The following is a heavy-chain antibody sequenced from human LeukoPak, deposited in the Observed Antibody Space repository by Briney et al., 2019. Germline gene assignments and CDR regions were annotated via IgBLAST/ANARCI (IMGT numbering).Heavy chain of an antibody. CDR1: GFTFSSYG. V-gene: IGHV3-30*18. Sequence: GRSLRLSCAASGFTFSSYGMHWVRQAPGKGLEWVAVISYDGSNKYYADSVKGLFTISRDNSKNTLYLQMNSLRAEDTAVYYCAKDRRYCSGGSCGYYFDNWGQGTLGTLSS. CDR2: ISYDGSNK. D-gene: IGHD2-15*01. CDR3: AKDRRYCSGGSCGYYFDN. J-gene: IGHJ4*02.